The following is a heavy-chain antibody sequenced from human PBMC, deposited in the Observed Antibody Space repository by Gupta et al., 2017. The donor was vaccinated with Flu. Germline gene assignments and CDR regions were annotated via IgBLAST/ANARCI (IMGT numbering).Heavy chain of an antibody. V-gene: IGHV3-30*18. CDR2: ITYYGSIK. D-gene: IGHD4-17*01. Sequence: QVQLVEYVGGVVQPGWSLRLSCLAPVFPFSSFVLPWVRQAPGKGVEWVAVITYYGSIKYYADSVKGRFTISRDNSKNTLYLQMNSLRAEDTAVYYCAKFSRGVTTTDYWGQGTLVTVSS. J-gene: IGHJ4*02. CDR3: AKFSRGVTTTDY. CDR1: VFPFSSFV.